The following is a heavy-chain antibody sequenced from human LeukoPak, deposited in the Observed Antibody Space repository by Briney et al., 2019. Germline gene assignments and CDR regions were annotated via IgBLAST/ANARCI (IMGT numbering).Heavy chain of an antibody. V-gene: IGHV3-20*04. Sequence: GGSLRLSCAASGFTFDDYGMSWVRQAPGKGLEWVSGINWNGGSTGYADSVKGRFTISRDNAKNSLYLQMNSLRAEDTALYYCARDLLAEYCSGGSCPRAAGFDPWGQGTLVTVSS. D-gene: IGHD2-15*01. CDR3: ARDLLAEYCSGGSCPRAAGFDP. CDR2: INWNGGST. CDR1: GFTFDDYG. J-gene: IGHJ5*02.